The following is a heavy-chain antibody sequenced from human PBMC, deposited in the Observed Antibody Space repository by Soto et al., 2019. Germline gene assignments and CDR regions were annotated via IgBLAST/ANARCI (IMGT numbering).Heavy chain of an antibody. J-gene: IGHJ3*02. CDR3: ARGQTAGRTVGAFYI. CDR2: IYPGDSDT. D-gene: IGHD4-17*01. Sequence: EVQLVQSGAEVKKPGESLKISCKGSGYSFSTYYIGWVSQVPGKGLECMGIIYPGDSDTRYSPSFQGQVLISVDKANSTAYLHWGSLESPDTAVYYCARGQTAGRTVGAFYIWGQGFVLTVPS. CDR1: GYSFSTYY. V-gene: IGHV5-51*01.